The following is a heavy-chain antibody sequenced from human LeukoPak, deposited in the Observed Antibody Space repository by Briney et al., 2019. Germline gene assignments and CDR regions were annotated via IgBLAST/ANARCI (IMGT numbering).Heavy chain of an antibody. D-gene: IGHD2-15*01. J-gene: IGHJ3*02. V-gene: IGHV3-23*01. CDR3: AKIHQNRVVVGAKGAFDI. CDR1: EFTFSSYT. Sequence: SGGSLRLSCAASEFTFSSYTVSWVRQAPGRGLEWVSSISGSGGTTYYADSVQGRFTISRDNSKNMLYLQMNSLRAEDTAVYYCAKIHQNRVVVGAKGAFDIWGQGTVVTVSS. CDR2: ISGSGGTT.